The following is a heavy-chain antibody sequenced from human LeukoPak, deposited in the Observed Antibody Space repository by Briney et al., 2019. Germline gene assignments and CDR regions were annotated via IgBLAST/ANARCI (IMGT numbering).Heavy chain of an antibody. CDR3: ARDSRYGDYAGY. CDR2: ISWNSGSI. J-gene: IGHJ4*02. CDR1: GFTFDDYA. D-gene: IGHD4-17*01. Sequence: GGSLRLSCAASGFTFDDYAMHWVRQAPGKGLEWVSGISWNSGSIGYADSVKGRFTISRDNAKNSLYLQMNSLRAEDTAVYYCARDSRYGDYAGYWGQGTLVTVSS. V-gene: IGHV3-9*01.